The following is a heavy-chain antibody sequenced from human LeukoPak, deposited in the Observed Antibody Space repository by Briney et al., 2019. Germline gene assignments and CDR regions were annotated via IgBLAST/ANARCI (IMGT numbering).Heavy chain of an antibody. V-gene: IGHV3-74*01. D-gene: IGHD4-23*01. CDR1: GITFSSYW. CDR2: INSDGRST. J-gene: IGHJ4*02. Sequence: GGSLRTSCAGSGITFSSYWMHWVRQAPGKGLVWVSRINSDGRSTNYADSVKGRFTISRDNAKNTLYLQMNSLRAEDTAVYYCARSAYPGNSVIEDWGRGTLVTVSS. CDR3: ARSAYPGNSVIED.